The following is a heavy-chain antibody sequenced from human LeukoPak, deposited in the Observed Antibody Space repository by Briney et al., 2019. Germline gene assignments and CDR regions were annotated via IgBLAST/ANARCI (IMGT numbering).Heavy chain of an antibody. Sequence: GGSLRLSCAAPGFTFSNYWMTWVRQAPGKGLEWVAHINQDGSKEYYMDSVKARFTISRDNAKNSLSLQMNSLRAEDTAVYYCVRDGGVSGYDLLDYWGQGTLVTVSS. J-gene: IGHJ4*02. CDR2: INQDGSKE. V-gene: IGHV3-7*01. D-gene: IGHD5-12*01. CDR3: VRDGGVSGYDLLDY. CDR1: GFTFSNYW.